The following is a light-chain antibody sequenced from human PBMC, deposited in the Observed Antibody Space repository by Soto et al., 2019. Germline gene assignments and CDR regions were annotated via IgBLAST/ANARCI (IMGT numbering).Light chain of an antibody. Sequence: SVLTQPASVSGSPGQSITISCTGTNSDVGGLNYVSWYQHHPGNAPKLIIYEVSYRPSGVSDRFSGSKSDNTASLTISGLQTDDEADYYCSSFTISSTWVFGGGTKLTVL. CDR2: EVS. CDR1: NSDVGGLNY. V-gene: IGLV2-14*01. J-gene: IGLJ3*02. CDR3: SSFTISSTWV.